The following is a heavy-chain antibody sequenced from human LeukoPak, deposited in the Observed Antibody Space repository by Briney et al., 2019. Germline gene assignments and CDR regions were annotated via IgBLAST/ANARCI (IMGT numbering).Heavy chain of an antibody. J-gene: IGHJ3*02. CDR2: IIPIFGTA. CDR1: GGTFSSYA. V-gene: IGHV1-69*13. Sequence: ASVKVSCKASGGTFSSYAISWVRQAPGQGLGWMGGIIPIFGTANYAQKFQGRVTITADESTSTAYMELSSLRSEDTAVYYCARASGPIQQDDAFDIWGQGTMVTVSS. D-gene: IGHD5-18*01. CDR3: ARASGPIQQDDAFDI.